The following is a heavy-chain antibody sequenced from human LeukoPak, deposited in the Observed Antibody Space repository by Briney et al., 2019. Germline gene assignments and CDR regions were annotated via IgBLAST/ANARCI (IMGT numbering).Heavy chain of an antibody. D-gene: IGHD3-22*01. CDR2: IWYDGSNK. CDR3: ARDSSDYYDSSGALDY. CDR1: GFTFSSYG. Sequence: GRSLRLSCAASGFTFSSYGMHWVRQAPGKGLEWVAVIWYDGSNKYNADSVKGRFTISRDNSKNTLYLQMNSLRAEDTAVYYCARDSSDYYDSSGALDYWGQGTLVTVSS. J-gene: IGHJ4*02. V-gene: IGHV3-33*01.